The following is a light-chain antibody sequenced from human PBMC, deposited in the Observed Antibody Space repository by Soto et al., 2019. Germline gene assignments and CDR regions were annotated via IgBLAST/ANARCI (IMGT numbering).Light chain of an antibody. Sequence: IVMTHXPXXXXLXXXEVPTTXLKSTQSVLYSSNNKNYLAWYQQKPGQAPRLLIYGASTRETGVPDRFSGSGSGTDFTLTISSLQAEDVAVYYCQQYYSSPLTFGQGTKVDIK. CDR3: QQYYSSPLT. V-gene: IGKV4-1*01. CDR1: QSVLYSSNNKNY. CDR2: GAS. J-gene: IGKJ1*01.